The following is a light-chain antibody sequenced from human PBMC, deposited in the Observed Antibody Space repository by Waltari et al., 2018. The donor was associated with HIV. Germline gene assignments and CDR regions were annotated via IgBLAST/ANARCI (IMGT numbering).Light chain of an antibody. J-gene: IGLJ1*01. CDR3: QSADSSGFYV. CDR2: KDS. Sequence: SYELTQPTSVSVSPGQTARITCSGDAVPKQYAYWYQQKPGQAPVLVIYKDSERPSGIPERFSGSSSGTTVTLTISGVLAEDEADYYCQSADSSGFYVFGTGTKVSVL. CDR1: AVPKQY. V-gene: IGLV3-25*03.